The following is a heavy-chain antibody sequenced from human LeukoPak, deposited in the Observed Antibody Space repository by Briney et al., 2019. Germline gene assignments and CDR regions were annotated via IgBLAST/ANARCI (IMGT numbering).Heavy chain of an antibody. V-gene: IGHV3-23*01. Sequence: PGGSLRLSCATAGLTFSSFAMRWGRQGGGKRLEWGSTFSGSGSSTYEAYSAEGGFSISRNNSNNTLYLQMNTLRAEDTAIYYCAILRRGYGHGFLDHWGNRTVVTVSS. CDR3: AILRRGYGHGFLDH. D-gene: IGHD5-12*01. CDR1: GLTFSSFA. J-gene: IGHJ4*01. CDR2: FSGSGSST.